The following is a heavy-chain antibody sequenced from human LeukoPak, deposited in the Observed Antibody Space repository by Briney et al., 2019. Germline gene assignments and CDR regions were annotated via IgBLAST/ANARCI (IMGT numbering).Heavy chain of an antibody. CDR2: INHSGST. Sequence: MASETLSLTCAVYGGSFSGYYWSWIRQPPGKGLEWIGEINHSGSTNYNPSLKSRVTISVDTSKNQFSLKLSSVTAADTAVYYCVRVFRSSWYRYFDYWGQGTLVTVSS. D-gene: IGHD6-13*01. J-gene: IGHJ4*02. V-gene: IGHV4-34*01. CDR1: GGSFSGYY. CDR3: VRVFRSSWYRYFDY.